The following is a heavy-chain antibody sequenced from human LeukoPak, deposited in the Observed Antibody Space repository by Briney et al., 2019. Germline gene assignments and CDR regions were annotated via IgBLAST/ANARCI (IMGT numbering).Heavy chain of an antibody. CDR2: IRGSGGST. Sequence: PGGTLRLSCAASGFTFSSYGMSWVRQAPGKGLEWVSAIRGSGGSTYYADSVKGRFTISRDNSKNTLYLQMNSLRAEDTAVYYCAKDLSPWGSGSYLPHPESFDYWGQGTLVTVSS. D-gene: IGHD3-10*01. J-gene: IGHJ4*02. CDR1: GFTFSSYG. V-gene: IGHV3-23*01. CDR3: AKDLSPWGSGSYLPHPESFDY.